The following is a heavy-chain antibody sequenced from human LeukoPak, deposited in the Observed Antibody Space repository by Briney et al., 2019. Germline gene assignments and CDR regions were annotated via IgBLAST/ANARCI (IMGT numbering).Heavy chain of an antibody. CDR3: AREGSGWYMDFQH. CDR1: GYTFTGYY. J-gene: IGHJ1*01. D-gene: IGHD6-19*01. Sequence: ASVKVSCKASGYTFTGYYMHWVRQAPGHELEWMGWINPNSGVTNYAQKIQGRVSMTRNTSISTAYMELSRLRPDDTAVYFCAREGSGWYMDFQHWGQGTLVTVSS. V-gene: IGHV1-2*02. CDR2: INPNSGVT.